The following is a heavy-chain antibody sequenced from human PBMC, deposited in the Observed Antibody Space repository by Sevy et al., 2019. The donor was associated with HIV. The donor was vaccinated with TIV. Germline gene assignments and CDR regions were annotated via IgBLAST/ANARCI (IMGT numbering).Heavy chain of an antibody. V-gene: IGHV1-46*01. Sequence: ASVKVSCKASGYTFTSFYLHWVRQAPGQGLEWMGLFNPSTGSTTYEQNFHGRVTMTRDTSANTVYMELSRLSSEDTAVYYCARSPSWAMARGHFDYWGQGTLVTVSS. CDR1: GYTFTSFY. J-gene: IGHJ4*02. D-gene: IGHD5-18*01. CDR2: FNPSTGST. CDR3: ARSPSWAMARGHFDY.